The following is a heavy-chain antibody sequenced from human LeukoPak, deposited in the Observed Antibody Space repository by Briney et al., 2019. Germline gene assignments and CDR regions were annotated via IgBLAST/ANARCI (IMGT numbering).Heavy chain of an antibody. CDR1: GGSISSYH. CDR3: ARGNSGYDYAFDI. V-gene: IGHV4-59*01. CDR2: IYSSGGT. D-gene: IGHD5-12*01. Sequence: PSGTLSLTCTVSGGSISSYHWSWIRQPPGKGLQWIGFIYSSGGTNYNPSLKSRVTISLDTSKNQFSLRVSSVTSADTAVYYCARGNSGYDYAFDIWGQGTMVTVSS. J-gene: IGHJ3*02.